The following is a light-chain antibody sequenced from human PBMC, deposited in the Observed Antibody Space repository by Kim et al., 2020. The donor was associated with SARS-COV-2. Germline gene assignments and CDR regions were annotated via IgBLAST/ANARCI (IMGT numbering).Light chain of an antibody. CDR2: DAS. CDR1: QSVATY. Sequence: VVRQYPATLSLSPGERATLSCRASQSVATYLAWYQQKSGQAPRLLIYDASKRATGIPARFRGSGSGTDFTRTIGTLEPEDSAVYYCQQCGNVGQGTRLEIK. V-gene: IGKV3-11*01. CDR3: QQCGN. J-gene: IGKJ5*01.